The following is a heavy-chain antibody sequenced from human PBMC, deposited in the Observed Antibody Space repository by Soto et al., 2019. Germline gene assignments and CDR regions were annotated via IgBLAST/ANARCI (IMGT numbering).Heavy chain of an antibody. CDR2: INPGSGGA. V-gene: IGHV1-46*01. CDR3: ARGGEVGVAGSAAFDM. Sequence: QVQLVQSGAEVKKPGASVKISCTASGYTVTTHYMHWVRQAPGRGLEWMGAINPGSGGAKYTQTFQARVTMTRDTSTNTVYMEMSALRSEDTAVFYCARGGEVGVAGSAAFDMWGQGTMVTVSS. D-gene: IGHD3-3*01. CDR1: GYTVTTHY. J-gene: IGHJ3*02.